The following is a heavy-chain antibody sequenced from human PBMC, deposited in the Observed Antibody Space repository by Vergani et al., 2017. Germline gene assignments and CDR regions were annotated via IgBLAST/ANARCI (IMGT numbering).Heavy chain of an antibody. CDR3: AGAWLGGDAFDS. CDR2: IYYSGST. CDR1: GGSISSYY. V-gene: IGHV4-59*01. D-gene: IGHD2-15*01. J-gene: IGHJ3*02. Sequence: QVQLQESGPGLVKPSETLSLTCTVSGGSISSYYWSWIRQPPGKGLEWIGYIYYSGSTNYNPSLKSRVTIAVDTSKNQFSLKLSSVTAAATAVYYWAGAWLGGDAFDSWGQGTMVTVSS.